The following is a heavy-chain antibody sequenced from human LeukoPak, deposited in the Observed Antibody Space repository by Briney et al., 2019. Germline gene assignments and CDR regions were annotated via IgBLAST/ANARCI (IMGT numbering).Heavy chain of an antibody. Sequence: PSETLSLTCTVSGGSISSYYWSWLRQPAGKGLEWIGRIYTSGSTNYNPSLKSRVTMSVGTSKNQFSLKLSSVTAADTAVYYCARDASYYYDSSGYYYFAPNVHYFDYWGQGTLVTVSS. CDR2: IYTSGST. CDR3: ARDASYYYDSSGYYYFAPNVHYFDY. V-gene: IGHV4-4*07. D-gene: IGHD3-22*01. CDR1: GGSISSYY. J-gene: IGHJ4*02.